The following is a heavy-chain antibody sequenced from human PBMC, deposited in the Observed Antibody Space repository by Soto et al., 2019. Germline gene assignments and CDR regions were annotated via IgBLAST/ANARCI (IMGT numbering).Heavy chain of an antibody. V-gene: IGHV6-1*01. CDR2: TYYRSKWYS. CDR1: GDSVSSYSVV. CDR3: ARLIGSSWLDY. Sequence: SQTLSLTCAISGDSVSSYSVVWNWIRQSPSGSLEWLGRTYYRSKWYSEYAISVQSRITVNADTSKNQVSLQLDSVTPDDTAVYYCARLIGSSWLDYWGQGTLVTVSS. J-gene: IGHJ4*02. D-gene: IGHD6-13*01.